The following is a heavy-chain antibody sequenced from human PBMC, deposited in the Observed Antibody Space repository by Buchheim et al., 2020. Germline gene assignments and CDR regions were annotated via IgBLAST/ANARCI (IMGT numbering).Heavy chain of an antibody. D-gene: IGHD5-18*01. CDR3: ARERLSGYSYGLYYFDY. CDR1: GFTFSSYG. CDR2: IWYDGSNK. V-gene: IGHV3-33*01. J-gene: IGHJ4*02. Sequence: VQLVESGGGLVQPGRSLRLSCAASGFTFSSYGMHWVRQAPGKGLEWVAVIWYDGSNKYYADSVKGRFTISRDNSKNTLYLQMNSLRAEDTAVYYCARERLSGYSYGLYYFDYWGQGTL.